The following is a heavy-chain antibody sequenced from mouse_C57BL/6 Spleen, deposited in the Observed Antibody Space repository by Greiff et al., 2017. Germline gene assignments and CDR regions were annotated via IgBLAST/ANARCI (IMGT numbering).Heavy chain of an antibody. D-gene: IGHD2-5*01. Sequence: EVQLVESGGGLVKPGGSLKLSCAASGFTFSSSAMSWVRQTPEKRLEWVATISDGGSYTYYPDNVKGRFTISRDNAKNNLYLQMSHLKSEDTAMYYCARDKEPTIVTTSYYFDYWGQGTTLTVSS. CDR2: ISDGGSYT. CDR1: GFTFSSSA. CDR3: ARDKEPTIVTTSYYFDY. J-gene: IGHJ2*01. V-gene: IGHV5-4*01.